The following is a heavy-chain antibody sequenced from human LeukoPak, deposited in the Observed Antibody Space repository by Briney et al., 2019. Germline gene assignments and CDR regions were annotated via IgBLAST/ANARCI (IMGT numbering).Heavy chain of an antibody. Sequence: PSETLSLTCAVSGYSINSGYYWGWIRQPPGKGLEWIGSIYHSGSTYYNPSLKSRVTISVDTSKNQFSLKLSSVTAADTAVYYCARTTDYGDYLVDYWGQGTLVTVSS. CDR3: ARTTDYGDYLVDY. CDR2: IYHSGST. CDR1: GYSINSGYY. V-gene: IGHV4-38-2*01. J-gene: IGHJ4*02. D-gene: IGHD4-17*01.